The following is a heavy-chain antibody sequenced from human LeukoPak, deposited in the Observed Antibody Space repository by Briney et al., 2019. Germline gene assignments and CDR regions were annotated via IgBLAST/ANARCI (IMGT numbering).Heavy chain of an antibody. CDR2: FYTSGSS. D-gene: IGHD2-2*01. J-gene: IGHJ4*02. Sequence: PSETLSLTCTFSGGSISSYYWSWIRQPAGKGLEWIGRFYTSGSSNYNPSLKSRVTMSVDTSKNQFSLKLSSVTAADTAVYYCASRVGYCSSTSCYHFDYWGQGTLVTVSS. CDR3: ASRVGYCSSTSCYHFDY. V-gene: IGHV4-4*07. CDR1: GGSISSYY.